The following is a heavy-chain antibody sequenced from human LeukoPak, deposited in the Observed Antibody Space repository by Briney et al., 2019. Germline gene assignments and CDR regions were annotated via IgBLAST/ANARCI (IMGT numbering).Heavy chain of an antibody. Sequence: GGSLRLSCAASGFTFSSYWMSWVRQAPGKGLEWVANIKQDGSEKYYVDSVKGRFTISRDNAKNSLYLQMNSLRAEDTAVYYCAKDPGPPIYGMDVWGQGTTVTVSS. V-gene: IGHV3-7*03. CDR3: AKDPGPPIYGMDV. CDR2: IKQDGSEK. CDR1: GFTFSSYW. J-gene: IGHJ6*02.